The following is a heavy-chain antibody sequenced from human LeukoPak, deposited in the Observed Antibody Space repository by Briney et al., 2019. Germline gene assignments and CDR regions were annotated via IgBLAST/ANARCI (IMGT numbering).Heavy chain of an antibody. CDR1: GFTFDDYA. Sequence: SLRLSCAASGFTFDDYAMHWVRQAPGKGLEWVSGISWNSGSIGYADSVKGRFTISRDNAKNSLYLQMNSLRAEDMALYYCAKSSGIAVAGEFDYWGQGTLVTVSS. D-gene: IGHD6-19*01. CDR3: AKSSGIAVAGEFDY. CDR2: ISWNSGSI. J-gene: IGHJ4*02. V-gene: IGHV3-9*03.